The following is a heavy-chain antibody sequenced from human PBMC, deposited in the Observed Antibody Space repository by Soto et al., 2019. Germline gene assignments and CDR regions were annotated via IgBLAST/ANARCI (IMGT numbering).Heavy chain of an antibody. CDR2: ISGSGGST. D-gene: IGHD3-10*01. V-gene: IGHV3-23*01. CDR3: AKTPIPRGGELLGEGYYFDY. J-gene: IGHJ4*02. Sequence: EVQLLESGGGLVQPGGSLRLSCAASGFTFSSYAMSWVRQAPGKGLEWVSAISGSGGSTYYADSVKGRFTISGDNSINTLYLQMNSRRAEDMDLYYCAKTPIPRGGELLGEGYYFDYWGQGTLVTVSS. CDR1: GFTFSSYA.